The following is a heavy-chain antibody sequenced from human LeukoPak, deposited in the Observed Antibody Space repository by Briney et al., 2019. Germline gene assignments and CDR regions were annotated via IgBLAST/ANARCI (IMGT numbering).Heavy chain of an antibody. J-gene: IGHJ4*02. CDR2: ISYDGSNK. D-gene: IGHD3-22*01. V-gene: IGHV3-30-3*01. CDR3: ARGRIVIAPHDY. Sequence: PGGSLRLSCAASGFTFSSYAMHWVRQAPGKGLEWVAVISYDGSNKYYADSVKGRFTISRDNSENTLYLQMNSLRAEDTAVYYCARGRIVIAPHDYWGQGTLVTVSS. CDR1: GFTFSSYA.